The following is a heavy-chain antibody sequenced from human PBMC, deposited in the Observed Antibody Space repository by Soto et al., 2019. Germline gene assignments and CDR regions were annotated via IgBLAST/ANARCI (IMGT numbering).Heavy chain of an antibody. CDR2: ISGSGGST. V-gene: IGHV3-23*01. D-gene: IGHD3-10*01. Sequence: EVQLLESGGGLVQPGGSLRLSCAASGFTFSSYAMSWVRQAPGKGLEWVSAISGSGGSTYYADSVKGRFTISRDNSKTTLYLQMNSLRAEDTAVYYCAPGAGRNYYYGMDVWGQGTTVTVSS. CDR1: GFTFSSYA. CDR3: APGAGRNYYYGMDV. J-gene: IGHJ6*02.